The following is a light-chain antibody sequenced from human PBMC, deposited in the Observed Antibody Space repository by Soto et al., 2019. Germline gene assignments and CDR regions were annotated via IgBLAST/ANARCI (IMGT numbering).Light chain of an antibody. CDR2: GAS. Sequence: EILMTQSPATLSVSPGERATLSCSASQSVGNNLAWYQQRPAQAPRLLIYGASTRATGTPARFSGSGSGTEFTLTINSLQSEDFALYYCQQYNKWPLFTFGPGTRVDI. J-gene: IGKJ3*01. CDR3: QQYNKWPLFT. V-gene: IGKV3-15*01. CDR1: QSVGNN.